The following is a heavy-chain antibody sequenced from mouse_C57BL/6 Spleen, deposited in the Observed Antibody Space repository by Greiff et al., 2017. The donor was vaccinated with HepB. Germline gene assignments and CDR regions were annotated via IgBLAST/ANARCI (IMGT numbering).Heavy chain of an antibody. CDR1: GYTFTSYG. D-gene: IGHD2-4*01. Sequence: VQLQQSGAELARPGASVKLSCKASGYTFTSYGISWVKQRTGQGLEWIGEIYPRSGNTYYNEKFKGKATLTADKSSSTAYMELRSLTSEDSAVYFCARRFDYDQYYYAMDYWGQGTPVTVSS. V-gene: IGHV1-81*01. CDR2: IYPRSGNT. J-gene: IGHJ4*01. CDR3: ARRFDYDQYYYAMDY.